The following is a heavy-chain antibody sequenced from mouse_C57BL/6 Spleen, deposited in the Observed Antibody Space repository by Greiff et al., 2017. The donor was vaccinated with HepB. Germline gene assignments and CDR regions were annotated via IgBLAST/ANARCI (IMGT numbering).Heavy chain of an antibody. D-gene: IGHD3-2*02. CDR3: ARGDSAGYGDY. CDR2: IDPSDSYT. Sequence: VQLQQSGAELVMPGASVKLSCKASGYTFTSYWMHWVKQRPGQGLEWIGEIDPSDSYTNYNQKFKGKSTLTVDKSSSTDYMQLSSLTSEDSAVYYCARGDSAGYGDYWGQGTTLTVSS. J-gene: IGHJ2*01. CDR1: GYTFTSYW. V-gene: IGHV1-69*01.